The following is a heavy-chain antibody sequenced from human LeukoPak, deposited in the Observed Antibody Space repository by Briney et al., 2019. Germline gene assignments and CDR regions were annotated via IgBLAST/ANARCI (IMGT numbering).Heavy chain of an antibody. D-gene: IGHD3-22*01. J-gene: IGHJ3*02. CDR1: GGSISSGDYY. CDR3: ARYYYYDSSGYYYSAFDI. V-gene: IGHV4-30-4*01. CDR2: IYYSGST. Sequence: SQTPSLTCTVSGGSISSGDYYWSWIRQPPGTGLEWIGYIYYSGSTYYNPSLKSRVTISVDTSKNQFSLKLSSVTAADTAVYYCARYYYYDSSGYYYSAFDIWGQGTMVTVSS.